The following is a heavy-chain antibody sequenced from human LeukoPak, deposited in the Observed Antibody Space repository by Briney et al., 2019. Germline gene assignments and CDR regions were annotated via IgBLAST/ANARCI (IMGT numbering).Heavy chain of an antibody. CDR1: GYTFTGYY. CDR3: ARDHYYDSSGSQLDY. CDR2: INPNSGGT. V-gene: IGHV1-2*02. Sequence: ASVKVSCTASGYTFTGYYMHWVRQAPGQGLEWMGWINPNSGGTNYAQKFQGRVTMTRDTSISTAYMELSRLRSDDTAVYYCARDHYYDSSGSQLDYWGQGTLVTVSS. D-gene: IGHD3-22*01. J-gene: IGHJ4*02.